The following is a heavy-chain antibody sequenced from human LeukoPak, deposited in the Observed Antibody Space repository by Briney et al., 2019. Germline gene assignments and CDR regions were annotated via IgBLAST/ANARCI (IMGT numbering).Heavy chain of an antibody. CDR3: AKSRYYYDSSGYYPPYYYYYGMDV. Sequence: GGSLRLSCAASGFTFSSYAMSWVRQAPGKGLEWVSAISGSGGSTYYADSVKGRFTISRDNSKNTLYLQMNSPRAEDTTVYYCAKSRYYYDSSGYYPPYYYYYGMDVWGQGTTVTVSS. D-gene: IGHD3-22*01. CDR1: GFTFSSYA. V-gene: IGHV3-23*01. CDR2: ISGSGGST. J-gene: IGHJ6*02.